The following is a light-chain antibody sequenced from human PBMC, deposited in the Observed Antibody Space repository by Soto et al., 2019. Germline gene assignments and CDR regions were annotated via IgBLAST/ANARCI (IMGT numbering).Light chain of an antibody. CDR3: QVWDSSSDHVV. Sequence: SYELTQPPSVSVAPGQTARITCGGNNTGIKSVHWYQQQPGQAPVLVVYDDSDRPSGIPERFSGSNSGNTATLTISRVEAGDEADYYCQVWDSSSDHVVFGGGTKLTVL. V-gene: IGLV3-21*02. CDR1: NTGIKS. J-gene: IGLJ2*01. CDR2: DDS.